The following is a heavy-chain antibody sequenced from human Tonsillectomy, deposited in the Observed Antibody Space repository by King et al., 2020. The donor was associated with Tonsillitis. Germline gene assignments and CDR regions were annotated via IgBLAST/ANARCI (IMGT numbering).Heavy chain of an antibody. D-gene: IGHD3-10*01. Sequence: VQLVESGGGVVQPGGSLRLSCAASGFTFSSYGMHWVRQAPGKGLEWVAFIRYDGSNKYYADSVKGRFTISRDNSKNALYLQMNSLRAEVTAVYYCAIDWVLWFGETGVFDYWGQGTLVTVSS. V-gene: IGHV3-30*02. CDR3: AIDWVLWFGETGVFDY. CDR1: GFTFSSYG. J-gene: IGHJ4*02. CDR2: IRYDGSNK.